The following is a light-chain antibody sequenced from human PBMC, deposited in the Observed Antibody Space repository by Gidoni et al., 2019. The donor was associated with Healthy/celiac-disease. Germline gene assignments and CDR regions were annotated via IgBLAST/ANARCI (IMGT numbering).Light chain of an antibody. V-gene: IGKV1-39*01. CDR1: QSISSY. CDR3: PQCYSTSPVT. J-gene: IGKJ4*01. Sequence: DIHMTQSTASLSSSVGDRVTITCRASQSISSYLNWYKQKPWKDPKRLIYAASSLQSAVPSRFSGSGSGTDFFIIIISLQADDFATYYCPQCYSTSPVTFGRGTRVEIK. CDR2: AAS.